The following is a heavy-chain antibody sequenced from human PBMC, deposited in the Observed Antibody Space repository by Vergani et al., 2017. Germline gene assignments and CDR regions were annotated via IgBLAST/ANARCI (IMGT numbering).Heavy chain of an antibody. Sequence: QLQLQESGPGLVKPSATLSLTCSVSGASIRSSNYYWAWIRQPPGMGLEWIASIYYSGSTYSNPSLKSRVTISVDTSKNQFPLKLSSVTAADTAVYFCARHSTVEWLVKLGWIDPWGQGILVTVSS. V-gene: IGHV4-39*01. CDR3: ARHSTVEWLVKLGWIDP. CDR1: GASIRSSNYY. CDR2: IYYSGST. D-gene: IGHD6-19*01. J-gene: IGHJ5*02.